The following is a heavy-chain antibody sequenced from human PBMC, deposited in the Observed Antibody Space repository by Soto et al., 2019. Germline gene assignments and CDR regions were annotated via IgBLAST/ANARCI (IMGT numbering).Heavy chain of an antibody. V-gene: IGHV1-46*04. CDR3: ARDVIGEAVGWACDF. J-gene: IGHJ4*02. D-gene: IGHD6-13*01. CDR1: GYTFVSHY. Sequence: QVQLVQSGPEVREPGTSVKISCTASGYTFVSHYIHWVRQAPGQRPDWMGIIDLSGFRTSYSQKMRDRVVITRNSLTSTVYMEMFSLTSEDTAFYLCARDVIGEAVGWACDFWGQGTLVTVSS. CDR2: IDLSGFRT.